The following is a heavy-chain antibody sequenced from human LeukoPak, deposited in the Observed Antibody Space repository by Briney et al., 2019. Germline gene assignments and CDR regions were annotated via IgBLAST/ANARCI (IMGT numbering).Heavy chain of an antibody. CDR2: IHGSSGST. V-gene: IGHV3-23*01. J-gene: IGHJ4*02. Sequence: PGGSLRLSCSASGFTFSNYGMSWVRQAPGKGLEWVSGIHGSSGSTYYADSVKGRSTISRDNSRDTLYLQMNSLRAEDTAVYYCAKGYYDYVWGSYYFDYWGQGTLVTVSS. D-gene: IGHD3-16*01. CDR3: AKGYYDYVWGSYYFDY. CDR1: GFTFSNYG.